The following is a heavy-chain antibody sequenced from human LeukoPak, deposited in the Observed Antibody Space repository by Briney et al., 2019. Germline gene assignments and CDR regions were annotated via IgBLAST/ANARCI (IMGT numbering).Heavy chain of an antibody. J-gene: IGHJ4*02. CDR1: GFTFSTYA. CDR3: ARELGSSYDY. CDR2: ISSSGSYI. Sequence: PGGPLRLSCAASGFTFSTYAMSWVRQAPGKGLEWVASISSSGSYIYYADSVKGRFTISRDNAKNSLYPQMNSLRAEDTAVYYCARELGSSYDYWGQGTLVTVSS. V-gene: IGHV3-21*01. D-gene: IGHD6-13*01.